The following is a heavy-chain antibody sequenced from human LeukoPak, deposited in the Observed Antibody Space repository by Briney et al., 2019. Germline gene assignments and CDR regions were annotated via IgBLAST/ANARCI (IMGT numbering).Heavy chain of an antibody. CDR2: IFFSGST. J-gene: IGHJ4*02. D-gene: IGHD6-19*01. CDR1: GGSISSSTYY. CDR3: ARGLYSSAWYHFDF. V-gene: IGHV4-39*01. Sequence: SETLSLTCTVSGGSISSSTYYWGWIRQPPGKGLEWIGGIFFSGSTYYNPSLKSRVTISVDTSKNEFSLKLSSVTAADTAVYYCARGLYSSAWYHFDFWGQGTLVTVSS.